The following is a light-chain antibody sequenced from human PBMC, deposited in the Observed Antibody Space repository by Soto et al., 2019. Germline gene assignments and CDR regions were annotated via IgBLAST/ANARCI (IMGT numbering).Light chain of an antibody. CDR2: GAS. Sequence: DIQMTQSPSSLSASVGDRVPITCRASQSISSYLNWYQLKPGKAPKLLIYGASSLQSGAPSTFSGSVSGTHFTLTISSLQPEDFATYYCQQSYETPLTFGGGTKVEIK. V-gene: IGKV1-39*01. CDR3: QQSYETPLT. J-gene: IGKJ4*01. CDR1: QSISSY.